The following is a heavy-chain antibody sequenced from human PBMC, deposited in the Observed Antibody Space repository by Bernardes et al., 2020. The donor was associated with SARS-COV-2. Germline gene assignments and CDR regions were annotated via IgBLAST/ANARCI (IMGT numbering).Heavy chain of an antibody. CDR3: ARVGSRQLGLPGWFDP. J-gene: IGHJ5*02. V-gene: IGHV4-59*01. CDR1: GDSISSFY. Sequence: SETLYLTCTVSGDSISSFYWSWIRQPPGKGLEWIGYIYNSGSTNYNPSLKSRVTISVDTSKSQFSLRLRSVTAADTAVYYCARVGSRQLGLPGWFDPWGQGTRVTVSS. D-gene: IGHD6-6*01. CDR2: IYNSGST.